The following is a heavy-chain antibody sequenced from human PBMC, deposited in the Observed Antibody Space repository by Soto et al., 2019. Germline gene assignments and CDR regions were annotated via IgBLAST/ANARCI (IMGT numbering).Heavy chain of an antibody. CDR2: ISAYNGNT. Sequence: ASVKVSCKASGYTFTSYGISWVRQAPGQGLEWMGWISAYNGNTNYAQKLQGRVTLTTDTSTNTAYMELSSLTSYDTAVYYCARYEGGYDILSAYYKVHHFDYWGQGVLVSVSS. CDR1: GYTFTSYG. D-gene: IGHD3-9*01. V-gene: IGHV1-18*04. J-gene: IGHJ4*02. CDR3: ARYEGGYDILSAYYKVHHFDY.